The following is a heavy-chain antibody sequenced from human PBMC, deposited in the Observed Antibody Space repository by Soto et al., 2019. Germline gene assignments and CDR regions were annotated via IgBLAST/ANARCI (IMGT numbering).Heavy chain of an antibody. CDR1: GFSLSTSGMC. Sequence: SGPTLVNPTQTLTLTCTFSGFSLSTSGMCVSWIRQPPGKALEWLALIDWDDDKYYSTSLKTRLTISKDTSKNQVVLTMTNMDPVDTATYYCARIPLYYYDSSGYYYPGAFDIWGQGTMVTVSS. CDR2: IDWDDDK. CDR3: ARIPLYYYDSSGYYYPGAFDI. D-gene: IGHD3-22*01. J-gene: IGHJ3*02. V-gene: IGHV2-70*01.